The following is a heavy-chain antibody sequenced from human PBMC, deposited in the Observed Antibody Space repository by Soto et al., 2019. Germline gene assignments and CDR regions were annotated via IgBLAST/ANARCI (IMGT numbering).Heavy chain of an antibody. CDR3: ARLVGVAIHP. V-gene: IGHV4-30-2*01. D-gene: IGHD2-21*01. CDR1: GGSISGGHYP. CDR2: IYPGGNT. Sequence: SATLSLTCAVSGGSISGGHYPWTWFRQPPGKGLEWIGYIYPGGNTYYSPSLKSRVTIALDTSKSLVTLRLNSVTVADTALYYCARLVGVAIHPWGQGTLVTVSS. J-gene: IGHJ4*02.